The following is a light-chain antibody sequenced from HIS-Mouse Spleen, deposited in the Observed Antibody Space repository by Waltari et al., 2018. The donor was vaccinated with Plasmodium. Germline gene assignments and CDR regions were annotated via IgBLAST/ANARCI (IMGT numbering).Light chain of an antibody. CDR1: ELAKKY. Sequence: SYELTQPPSVSVSPGQTARITCSGDELAKKYAWWFQQKPGQAPVLVIYDDRKRPAGFPKPFPVSSSGTVATLTISGAQVEDEADYYCYSTSGGGNNLVFGGGTKLTVL. CDR3: YSTSGGGNNLV. CDR2: DDR. J-gene: IGLJ3*02. V-gene: IGLV3-10*01.